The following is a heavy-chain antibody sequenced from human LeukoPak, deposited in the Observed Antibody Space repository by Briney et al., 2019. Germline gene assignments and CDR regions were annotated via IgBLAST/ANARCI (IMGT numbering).Heavy chain of an antibody. Sequence: ASVKVSCKVSGYTLTELSMHWVRQAPGKGLEWMGGFDPEDGETIYAQKFQGRVTMTEDTSTDTAYMELSSLRSEGTAVYYCATGWFGELFTKFWGQGTLVTVSS. D-gene: IGHD3-10*01. CDR3: ATGWFGELFTKF. V-gene: IGHV1-24*01. CDR2: FDPEDGET. CDR1: GYTLTELS. J-gene: IGHJ4*02.